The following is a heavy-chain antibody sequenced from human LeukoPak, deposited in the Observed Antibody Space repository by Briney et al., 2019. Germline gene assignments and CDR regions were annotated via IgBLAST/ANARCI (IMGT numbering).Heavy chain of an antibody. J-gene: IGHJ4*02. Sequence: GGSLRLSCAASGFTFSTYAMSWVRQIPGKGLEWVSAISGSDDGTYYADSVKGQFTISRDNSRNTLYLQMNTLRAEDTAVYFCANLITTGTTIDYWGQGTLVTVSS. CDR3: ANLITTGTTIDY. V-gene: IGHV3-23*01. D-gene: IGHD1-1*01. CDR2: ISGSDDGT. CDR1: GFTFSTYA.